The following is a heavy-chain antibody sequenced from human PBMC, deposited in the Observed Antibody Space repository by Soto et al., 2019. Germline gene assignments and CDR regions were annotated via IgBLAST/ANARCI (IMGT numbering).Heavy chain of an antibody. Sequence: QVQLVQSGAEVKKPGSSVKVSCKASGGTFSSYSINWVRQAPGQGLEWMGEIIPIFGTANYAQKFQGRVTITADESTSNALLELSSPGSGGTAVVFCWGEWWEHSGGIDYWGQGTLVTVSS. D-gene: IGHD1-26*01. V-gene: IGHV1-69*01. CDR1: GGTFSSYS. CDR2: IIPIFGTA. J-gene: IGHJ4*02. CDR3: WGEWWEHSGGIDY.